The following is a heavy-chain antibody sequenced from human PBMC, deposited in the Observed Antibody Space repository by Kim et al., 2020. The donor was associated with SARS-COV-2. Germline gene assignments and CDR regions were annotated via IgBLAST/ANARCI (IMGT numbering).Heavy chain of an antibody. J-gene: IGHJ4*02. CDR3: ARDSLAVAGTFDY. Sequence: YVYSVKGRFTISRDNAKNSLYLQMNSLRAEDTAVYYCARDSLAVAGTFDYWGQGTLVTVSS. D-gene: IGHD6-19*01. V-gene: IGHV3-7*01.